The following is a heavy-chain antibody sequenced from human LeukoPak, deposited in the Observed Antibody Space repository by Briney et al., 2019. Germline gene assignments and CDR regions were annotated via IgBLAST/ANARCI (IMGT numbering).Heavy chain of an antibody. J-gene: IGHJ2*01. CDR3: ARDGLNSYYYDSSGYYYLWYFDL. V-gene: IGHV4-34*01. CDR1: GGSFSGYY. Sequence: PSETLSLTCAVYGGSFSGYYWSWIRQPPGKGLEWIREINHSGSTNYNPSLKSRVTISVDTSKNQFSLKLSSVTAADTAVYYCARDGLNSYYYDSSGYYYLWYFDLWGRGTLVTVSS. CDR2: INHSGST. D-gene: IGHD3-22*01.